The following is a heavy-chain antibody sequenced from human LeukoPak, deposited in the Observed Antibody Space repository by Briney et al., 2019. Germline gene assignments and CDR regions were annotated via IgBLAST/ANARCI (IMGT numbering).Heavy chain of an antibody. Sequence: GGSLRLSCAASGFTVSSNYMSWVRQAPGKGLEWVSVIYSGGNTYYADSVTGRFTISRDNSKNTLYLQMNSLRAEDTAVYYCARAVSSGYDPFDYWGQGTLVTVSS. CDR3: ARAVSSGYDPFDY. CDR2: IYSGGNT. J-gene: IGHJ4*02. V-gene: IGHV3-53*01. CDR1: GFTVSSNY. D-gene: IGHD3-22*01.